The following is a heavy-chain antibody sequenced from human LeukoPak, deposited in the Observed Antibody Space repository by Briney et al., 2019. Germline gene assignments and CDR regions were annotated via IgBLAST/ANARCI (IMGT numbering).Heavy chain of an antibody. Sequence: PGGSLRLSCAASGFTFSSYGMHWVRQAPGKGLEWVAFIRYDGSNKYYADSVKGRFTISRDNSKNTLYLQMNSLRAEDTAVYYCAKDLARYVLLWFGAPSFDPWGQGTLVTVSS. J-gene: IGHJ5*02. CDR3: AKDLARYVLLWFGAPSFDP. CDR2: IRYDGSNK. D-gene: IGHD3-10*01. V-gene: IGHV3-30*02. CDR1: GFTFSSYG.